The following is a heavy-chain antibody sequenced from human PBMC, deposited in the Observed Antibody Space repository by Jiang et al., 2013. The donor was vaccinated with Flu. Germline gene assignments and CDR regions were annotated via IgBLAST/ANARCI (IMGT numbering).Heavy chain of an antibody. CDR3: ARGAMLPAILKRCFDP. J-gene: IGHJ5*02. Sequence: LLKPSETLSLTCAVYGGSLSDYYWSWIRQPPGKGLEWIGEINHSGSTNYNPSLKGRVTISLDTPRNQFSLKLSSVTAADTAVYYCARGAMLPAILKRCFDPWGQGTLVTVSS. D-gene: IGHD2-2*01. V-gene: IGHV4-34*01. CDR2: INHSGST. CDR1: GGSLSDYY.